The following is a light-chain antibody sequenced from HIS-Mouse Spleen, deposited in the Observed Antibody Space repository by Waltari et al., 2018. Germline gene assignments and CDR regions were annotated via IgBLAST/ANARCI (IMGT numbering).Light chain of an antibody. Sequence: SYELTQPPSVSVSPGQTARITRSGDALPKKYAYWYQQKLGPAPVLVIYEDSKRPSGIPERFSGSSSGTMATLTISGAQVEDEADYYCYSTDSSGNHRVFGGGTKLTVL. CDR2: EDS. CDR1: ALPKKY. J-gene: IGLJ2*01. CDR3: YSTDSSGNHRV. V-gene: IGLV3-10*01.